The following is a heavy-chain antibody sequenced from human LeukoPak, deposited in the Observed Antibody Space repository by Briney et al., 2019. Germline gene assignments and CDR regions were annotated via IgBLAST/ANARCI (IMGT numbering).Heavy chain of an antibody. CDR2: IWYDGSNK. J-gene: IGHJ3*02. CDR1: GFTFSSYG. CDR3: ARERVWEGASVGAFDI. D-gene: IGHD3-16*01. V-gene: IGHV3-33*01. Sequence: GGSLRLPCAASGFTFSSYGMHWVRQAPGKGLEWVAVIWYDGSNKYYVDSVKGRFTISRDNSRNTLYLQMNSLRADDTAVYYCARERVWEGASVGAFDIWGQGTMVTVSA.